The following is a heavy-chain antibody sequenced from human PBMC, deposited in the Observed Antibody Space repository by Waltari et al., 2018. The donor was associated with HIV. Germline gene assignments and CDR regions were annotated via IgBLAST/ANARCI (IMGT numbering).Heavy chain of an antibody. Sequence: WVSHISSSSTTIYYADSVKGRFTISRDNAKNSLYLQMNSLRAEDTAVYYCARDYCSSTSCTVDYCDQGTLVTVSS. J-gene: IGHJ4*02. CDR2: ISSSSTTI. D-gene: IGHD2-2*01. CDR3: ARDYCSSTSCTVDY. V-gene: IGHV3-48*01.